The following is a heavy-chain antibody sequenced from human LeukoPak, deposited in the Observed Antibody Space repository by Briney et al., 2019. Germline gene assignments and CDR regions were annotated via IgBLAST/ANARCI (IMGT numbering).Heavy chain of an antibody. CDR1: GYSFPIYW. CDR2: IYPGDSDT. D-gene: IGHD3-10*01. CDR3: ARRSTYGSGTNYLFDH. J-gene: IGHJ4*02. V-gene: IGHV5-51*01. Sequence: GESLKISCKGSGYSFPIYWIAWVRQMPGKGLEWMGIIYPGDSDTRYSPSFQGQITISADKSISTAYLQWSSLKASDTAMYYCARRSTYGSGTNYLFDHWGQGTLVTVSS.